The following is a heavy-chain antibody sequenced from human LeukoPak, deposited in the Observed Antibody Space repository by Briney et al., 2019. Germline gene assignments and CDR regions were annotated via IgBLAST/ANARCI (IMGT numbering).Heavy chain of an antibody. CDR1: GFTFSNAW. CDR3: TTEKGLTIFGVVDY. J-gene: IGHJ4*02. V-gene: IGHV3-15*01. CDR2: IKSKTDGGTT. Sequence: GGSLRLSCAASGFTFSNAWMSCVSQAPGKGLECVGRIKSKTDGGTTDYAPPVKGRFTISRDDSKNTLYRQMNSLKTEDTAVYYCTTEKGLTIFGVVDYWGEGSLVTVSS. D-gene: IGHD3-3*01.